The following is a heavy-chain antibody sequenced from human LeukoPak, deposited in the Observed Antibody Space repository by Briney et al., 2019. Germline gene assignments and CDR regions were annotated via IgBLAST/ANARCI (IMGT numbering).Heavy chain of an antibody. J-gene: IGHJ4*02. CDR3: AKGFSVPDN. CDR1: GFTFSTYA. CDR2: ISISGAGT. D-gene: IGHD3-10*01. Sequence: GGSLRLSCAASGFTFSTYAMTWVRQAPGKGLDWVSTISISGAGTYHADSVKGRFTISRDNSKNTLYLQMNSLRAEDTAVYYCAKGFSVPDNWGQGTLVTVSP. V-gene: IGHV3-23*01.